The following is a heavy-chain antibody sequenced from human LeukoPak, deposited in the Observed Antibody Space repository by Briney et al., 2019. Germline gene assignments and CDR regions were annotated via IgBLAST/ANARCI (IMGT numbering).Heavy chain of an antibody. J-gene: IGHJ4*02. CDR1: GFTFSSYS. CDR3: ARDLLNDEGSSYFFDQ. CDR2: ISKSSDRI. Sequence: PGGSPRLSCAASGFTFSSYSMNWVRQAPGKGLEWVSYISKSSDRIYHADSVKGRFTISRDNAKNSLYLQMDSLRAEDTAVYYCARDLLNDEGSSYFFDQWGQGTLVTVSS. V-gene: IGHV3-48*04. D-gene: IGHD2-2*01.